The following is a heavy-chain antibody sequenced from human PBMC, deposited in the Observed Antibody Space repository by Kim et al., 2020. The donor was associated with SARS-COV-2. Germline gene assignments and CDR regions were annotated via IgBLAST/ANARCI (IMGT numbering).Heavy chain of an antibody. J-gene: IGHJ4*02. V-gene: IGHV1-18*04. Sequence: ASVKVSCKASGYTFTSYGISWVRQAPGQGLEWMGWISAYNGNTNYAQKLQGRVTMTTDTSTSTAYMELRSLRSDDTAVYYCARNGGHYDSSGYWLFDYWGQGTLVTVSS. CDR2: ISAYNGNT. CDR1: GYTFTSYG. CDR3: ARNGGHYDSSGYWLFDY. D-gene: IGHD3-22*01.